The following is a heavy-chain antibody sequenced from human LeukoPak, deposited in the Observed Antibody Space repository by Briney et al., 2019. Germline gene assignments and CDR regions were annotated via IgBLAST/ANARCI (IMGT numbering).Heavy chain of an antibody. CDR3: ARGDIDH. D-gene: IGHD2-15*01. V-gene: IGHV1-46*02. Sequence: ASVKVSCKTSGYTFNIYYVQWVRQAPGQGLEWMGVIHPNDGGATYAQKFQGRIIMTSDTSTSTIYMELSSLKSDDTAVYYCARGDIDHWGQGTLVTVSS. CDR2: IHPNDGGA. CDR1: GYTFNIYY. J-gene: IGHJ5*02.